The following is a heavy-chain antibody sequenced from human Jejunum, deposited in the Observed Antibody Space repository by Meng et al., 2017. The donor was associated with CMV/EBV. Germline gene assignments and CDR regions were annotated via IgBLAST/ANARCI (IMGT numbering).Heavy chain of an antibody. J-gene: IGHJ4*02. Sequence: SFSGYSWSWVRQSPGKGLEWIGEIKHSGSTNYNPSLKSRVTISVDTSKNQFSLKLSSVTAADTAVYYCARREEYYYDSTGVYHFDYWGQGTLVTVSS. CDR2: IKHSGST. D-gene: IGHD3-22*01. CDR3: ARREEYYYDSTGVYHFDY. CDR1: SFSGYS. V-gene: IGHV4-34*01.